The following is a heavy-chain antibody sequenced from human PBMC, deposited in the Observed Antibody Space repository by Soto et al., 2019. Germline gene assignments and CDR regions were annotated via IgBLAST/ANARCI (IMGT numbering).Heavy chain of an antibody. CDR3: TKDHRSAYEYDSRGSDDAFDI. Sequence: GGSLRLSCAASGFRFDDYAIHWVRQAPGKGLEWVSGISWNTGSIGYADSVKGRFTISRDNVKNSLYLQMNSLRVEDTALYYCTKDHRSAYEYDSRGSDDAFDIWGQGTVVTVSS. V-gene: IGHV3-9*01. D-gene: IGHD3-22*01. CDR1: GFRFDDYA. CDR2: ISWNTGSI. J-gene: IGHJ3*02.